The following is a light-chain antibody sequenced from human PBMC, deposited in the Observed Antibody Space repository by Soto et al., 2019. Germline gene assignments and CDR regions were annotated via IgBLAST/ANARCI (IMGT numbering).Light chain of an antibody. CDR2: GAS. CDR1: QSVSRN. V-gene: IGKV3-15*01. CDR3: QQYNSWPPIT. J-gene: IGKJ5*01. Sequence: EIVMTQSPATLSLSPGERATLSCRASQSVSRNLAWYQQKPGQAPRLLLYGASSRATGVPARFGGSGSGSEFTLTISSLQSEDFAVYYCQQYNSWPPITFGQGTRLEIK.